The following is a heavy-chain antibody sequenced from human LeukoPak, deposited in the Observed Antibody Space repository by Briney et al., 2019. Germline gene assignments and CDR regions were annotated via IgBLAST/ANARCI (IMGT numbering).Heavy chain of an antibody. D-gene: IGHD3-22*01. CDR3: ARDGRYYDSSGYSYYYSMDV. Sequence: GGSLRLSCAASGFTFSDYYMSWIRQAPGKGLEWVSYISSSGSTIYYADSVKGRFTISRDNAKNSLYLQMNSLRAEDTAVYYCARDGRYYDSSGYSYYYSMDVWGQGTTVTVSS. J-gene: IGHJ6*02. CDR2: ISSSGSTI. CDR1: GFTFSDYY. V-gene: IGHV3-11*01.